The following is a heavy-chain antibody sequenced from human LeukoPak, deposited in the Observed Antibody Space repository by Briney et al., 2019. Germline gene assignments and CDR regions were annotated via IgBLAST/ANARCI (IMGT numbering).Heavy chain of an antibody. D-gene: IGHD6-19*01. CDR2: ISGSGGST. Sequence: PGGSLRLSCAASGFTFSSYAMSWVRQAPGKGLEWVSAISGSGGSTYYADSVKGRFTISRDNSKNTLYLQMNSLRAEDTAVYYCASAPSGWDYYFDYWGQGTLVTVSS. V-gene: IGHV3-23*01. CDR3: ASAPSGWDYYFDY. CDR1: GFTFSSYA. J-gene: IGHJ4*02.